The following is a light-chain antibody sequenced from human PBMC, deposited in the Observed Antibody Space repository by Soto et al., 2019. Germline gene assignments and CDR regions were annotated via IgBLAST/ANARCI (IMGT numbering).Light chain of an antibody. Sequence: QSVLTQPPSASGSPGQSVTISCSGTSSDIGAYKYVSWYQHHSGKVPRLIIYEVNKRPSGVPDRCSGSKSGNTASLIVSGLQAEYEADYYCSSYGGSNNFVVFGGGTEVTVL. CDR3: SSYGGSNNFVV. J-gene: IGLJ2*01. V-gene: IGLV2-8*01. CDR2: EVN. CDR1: SSDIGAYKY.